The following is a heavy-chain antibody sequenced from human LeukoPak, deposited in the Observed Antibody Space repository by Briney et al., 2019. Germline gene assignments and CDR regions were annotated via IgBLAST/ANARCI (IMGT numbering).Heavy chain of an antibody. J-gene: IGHJ4*02. D-gene: IGHD6-13*01. V-gene: IGHV4-38-2*02. CDR2: IYHSGST. Sequence: SETLSLTCTVSGYSISSGYYWGWIRQPPGKGLEWIGSIYHSGSTYYKSSLKSRVTISVDTSKNQFPLKLSSVTAADTAVYYCARDGVAAAGTNFDYWGQGTLLTVSS. CDR1: GYSISSGYY. CDR3: ARDGVAAAGTNFDY.